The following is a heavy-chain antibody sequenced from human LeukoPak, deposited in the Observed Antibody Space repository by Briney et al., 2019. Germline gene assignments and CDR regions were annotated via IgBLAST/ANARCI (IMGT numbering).Heavy chain of an antibody. J-gene: IGHJ6*04. CDR1: VYTFTGYY. Sequence: SRKDSVYTFTGYYIDWVPEAPGQGHKRMGWINTNSGGTNYAQNFQGSVTLTRDTSISTAYMELSRLRSDDTAVYYCAREAGSDYSSTSCRAGYGMDVWGKGTTVTVSS. V-gene: IGHV1-2*04. CDR3: AREAGSDYSSTSCRAGYGMDV. D-gene: IGHD2-2*01. CDR2: INTNSGGT.